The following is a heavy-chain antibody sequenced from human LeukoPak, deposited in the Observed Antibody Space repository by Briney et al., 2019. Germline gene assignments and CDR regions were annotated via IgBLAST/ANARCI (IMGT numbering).Heavy chain of an antibody. CDR2: ISSSGSTI. J-gene: IGHJ4*02. CDR3: AREGDSSGYYYFDY. V-gene: IGHV3-48*03. Sequence: GGSLRLSCAASGFTFSSYEMNWVRQAPGEGLEWVSYISSSGSTIYYADSVKGRFTISRDNAKNSLYLQMNSLRAEDTAVYYCAREGDSSGYYYFDYWGQGTLVTVSS. D-gene: IGHD3-22*01. CDR1: GFTFSSYE.